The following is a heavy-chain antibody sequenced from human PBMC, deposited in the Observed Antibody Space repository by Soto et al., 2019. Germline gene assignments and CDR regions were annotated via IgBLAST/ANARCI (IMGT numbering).Heavy chain of an antibody. CDR2: ISWNSNNI. CDR1: GFTFDDFA. J-gene: IGHJ6*02. D-gene: IGHD2-8*01. CDR3: AKEWCLGYCTYYYTMDV. V-gene: IGHV3-9*01. Sequence: EAQLVESGGGLVQPGRSLRLSCAASGFTFDDFAMHWVRQAPGEGLEWVSGISWNSNNIVYADSVKGRFTISRDNAKNSLYLQMNSLRVDDTALYYCAKEWCLGYCTYYYTMDVWGQGTTVTVSS.